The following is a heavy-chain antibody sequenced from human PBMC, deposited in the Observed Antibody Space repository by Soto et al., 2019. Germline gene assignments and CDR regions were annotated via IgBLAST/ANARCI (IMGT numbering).Heavy chain of an antibody. CDR3: AKVNDFWSGYYNWFDY. CDR1: GFTFSSYA. D-gene: IGHD3-3*01. J-gene: IGHJ4*02. V-gene: IGHV3-23*01. Sequence: EVQLLESGGGLVQPGGSLRLSCAASGFTFSSYAMSWVRQAPGKGLEWVSAISGSGGSTYYADSVKGRFTISRDNSKNTLYLQMNSLRAEDTAVYYCAKVNDFWSGYYNWFDYWGQGTLVTVSS. CDR2: ISGSGGST.